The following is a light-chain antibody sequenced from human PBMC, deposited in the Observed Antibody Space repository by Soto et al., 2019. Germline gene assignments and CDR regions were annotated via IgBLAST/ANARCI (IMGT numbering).Light chain of an antibody. V-gene: IGLV2-14*01. J-gene: IGLJ1*01. CDR3: SSYTSTSTYV. CDR1: SSDVGGYNY. Sequence: QSALTQPASVSGSPGQSIAISCTGTSSDVGGYNYVSWYQQYPGKAPKLMIYHVSNRPSGVSNRFSGSKSGNSASLTISGLQAEDEADYYCSSYTSTSTYVFGTGTKPPS. CDR2: HVS.